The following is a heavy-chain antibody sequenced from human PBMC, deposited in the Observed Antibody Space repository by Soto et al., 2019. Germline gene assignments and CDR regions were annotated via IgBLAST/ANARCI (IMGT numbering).Heavy chain of an antibody. J-gene: IGHJ5*02. Sequence: QVQLVESGGGVVQPGRSLRLSCTASGFTFRNYGMHWVRQAPGKGLEWVAVISFDGNNEYYSGSVKGRFTISRDNFKDTLYLQMNSLRAEDTAVYYCAKDLLGTTVTTPGSWGQGTRVTVSS. CDR1: GFTFRNYG. V-gene: IGHV3-30*18. D-gene: IGHD4-17*01. CDR3: AKDLLGTTVTTPGS. CDR2: ISFDGNNE.